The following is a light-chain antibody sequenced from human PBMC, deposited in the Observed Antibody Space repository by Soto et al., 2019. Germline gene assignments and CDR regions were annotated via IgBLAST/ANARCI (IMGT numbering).Light chain of an antibody. V-gene: IGKV3-20*01. J-gene: IGKJ2*01. CDR3: QLYGNSPPMYT. Sequence: EIMLTQSPGTLSLSPGERATLSCRASQGVSSSYLAWYQQRLGQAPRLLIFGASSRATGIPDRFSGSGSGTDFTLSISRLEPEDFAVYYCQLYGNSPPMYTFGQGTKVEIK. CDR1: QGVSSSY. CDR2: GAS.